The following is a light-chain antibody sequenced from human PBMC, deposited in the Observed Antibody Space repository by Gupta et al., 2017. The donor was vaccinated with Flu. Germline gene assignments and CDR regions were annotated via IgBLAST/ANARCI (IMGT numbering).Light chain of an antibody. CDR3: QQRSLWPLT. V-gene: IGKV3-11*01. CDR1: QNVGRL. CDR2: DSS. J-gene: IGKJ4*01. Sequence: TPSCAAHQNVGRLISCYQKKPGRAHRLIMFDSSNRATGIPARCSGSGGGTDFTLTISKQETEDLAFYFCQQRSLWPLTFGSGTKVEI.